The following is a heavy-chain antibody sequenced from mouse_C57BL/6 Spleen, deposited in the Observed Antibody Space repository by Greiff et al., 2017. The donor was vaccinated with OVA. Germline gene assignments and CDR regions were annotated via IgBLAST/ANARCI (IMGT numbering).Heavy chain of an antibody. Sequence: VQLQQPGAELVKPGASVKLSCKASGYTFTSYWMQWVKQRPGQGLEWIGEIDPSDGYTNYNQKFKGKATLTVDTSSSTAYMQLSSLTSEDSAVYYCARTAGYYGSRFAYWGQGTLVTVSA. D-gene: IGHD1-1*01. J-gene: IGHJ3*01. CDR2: IDPSDGYT. V-gene: IGHV1-50*01. CDR1: GYTFTSYW. CDR3: ARTAGYYGSRFAY.